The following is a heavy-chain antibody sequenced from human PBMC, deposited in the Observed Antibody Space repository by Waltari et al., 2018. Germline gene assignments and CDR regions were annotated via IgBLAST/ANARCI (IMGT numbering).Heavy chain of an antibody. Sequence: QLQLQASGPGLVKPSETLSLTCTVSGGSISSSSYSWVWIRQPPGKGLEWIGSIYYSGSTYYNPALKSRGTISVDTSKNQFSLKLSSVTAADTAVYYCARSIMVNDFWSGYYFDYWGQGTLVTVSS. V-gene: IGHV4-39*01. CDR3: ARSIMVNDFWSGYYFDY. CDR2: IYYSGST. J-gene: IGHJ4*02. D-gene: IGHD3-3*01. CDR1: GGSISSSSYS.